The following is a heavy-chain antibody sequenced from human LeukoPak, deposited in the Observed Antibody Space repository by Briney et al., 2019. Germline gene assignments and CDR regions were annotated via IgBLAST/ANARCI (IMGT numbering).Heavy chain of an antibody. V-gene: IGHV4-34*01. CDR1: GGSFSGYY. D-gene: IGHD6-19*01. CDR2: INHSGST. Sequence: SETLSLTCAVYGGSFSGYYWSWIRQPPGKGLEWIGEINHSGSTNYNPSLKSRVTISVDTSKNQFSLKLSSVTAADTAVYYCARDKGSGWYGVDYWGQGTLVTVSS. CDR3: ARDKGSGWYGVDY. J-gene: IGHJ4*02.